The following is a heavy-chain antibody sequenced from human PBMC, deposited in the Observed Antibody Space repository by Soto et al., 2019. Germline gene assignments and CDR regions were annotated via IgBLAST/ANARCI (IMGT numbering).Heavy chain of an antibody. V-gene: IGHV3-7*03. Sequence: PGGSLRLSCAASAFTLSNYWMSWVRQAPGKGLEWVANIKQDGSEKYYVDSVKGRFTISRDNAKNSLYLQMNGLRAEDTAMYYCSRGWIGGIWDYHFDYWGQGTLVTVSS. CDR3: SRGWIGGIWDYHFDY. J-gene: IGHJ4*02. CDR1: AFTLSNYW. CDR2: IKQDGSEK. D-gene: IGHD2-8*02.